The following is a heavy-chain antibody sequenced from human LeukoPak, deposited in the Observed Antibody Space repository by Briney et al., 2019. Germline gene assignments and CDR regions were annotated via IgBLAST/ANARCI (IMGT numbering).Heavy chain of an antibody. D-gene: IGHD6-19*01. Sequence: ASVKVSCKASGYTFTSYDINWVRQATGQGLEWMGWMNPNSGNTGYAQKFQGRVTMTRNTSISTAYMELSSLRSEDTAVYYCARGRVAGYKMWHYYYYYMDVWGKGTTVTVSS. CDR3: ARGRVAGYKMWHYYYYYMDV. CDR2: MNPNSGNT. CDR1: GYTFTSYD. J-gene: IGHJ6*03. V-gene: IGHV1-8*01.